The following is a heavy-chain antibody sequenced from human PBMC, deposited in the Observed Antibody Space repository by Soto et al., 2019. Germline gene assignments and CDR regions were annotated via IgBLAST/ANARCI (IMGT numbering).Heavy chain of an antibody. D-gene: IGHD1-26*01. CDR2: ISGYNGNT. CDR1: GYTFTSYG. J-gene: IGHJ4*02. V-gene: IGHV1-18*01. CDR3: ARDLGGQIVDY. Sequence: QVQLVQSGAEVKKPGASVKVSCKASGYTFTSYGISWVRQAPGQGLEWMGWISGYNGNTKYAQKLQGRVTMTTDTSTSAAYMELRGLRSDDTAVDYWARDLGGQIVDYWGQGTLGTVSS.